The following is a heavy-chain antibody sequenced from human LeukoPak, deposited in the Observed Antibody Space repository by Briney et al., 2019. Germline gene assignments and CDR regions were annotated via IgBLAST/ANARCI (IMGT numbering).Heavy chain of an antibody. CDR3: ASITLRGGSHRYKDY. Sequence: SETLSLTCTVSGGSISSYYWSWIRQPPGKGLEWIGYIYYSGSTNYNPSLKSRVTISVDTSKNQFSLKLSSVTAADTAVYYCASITLRGGSHRYKDYWGQGTLVTVSS. D-gene: IGHD3-16*02. V-gene: IGHV4-59*12. CDR2: IYYSGST. J-gene: IGHJ4*02. CDR1: GGSISSYY.